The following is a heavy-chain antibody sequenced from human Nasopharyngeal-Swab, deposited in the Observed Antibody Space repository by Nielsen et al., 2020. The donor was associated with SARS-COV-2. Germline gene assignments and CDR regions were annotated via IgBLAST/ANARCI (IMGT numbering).Heavy chain of an antibody. CDR3: GRGYSNIDY. CDR2: INGSGTSI. D-gene: IGHD4-11*01. Sequence: GGSLRLSCAASGFTFSDYYMSWIRQAPGKGLEWVSFINGSGTSIYYADSVKGRFTISRDNAKNSLFLQMNSLRAEDTAVYYCGRGYSNIDYWGQGTLVTVSS. CDR1: GFTFSDYY. V-gene: IGHV3-11*01. J-gene: IGHJ4*02.